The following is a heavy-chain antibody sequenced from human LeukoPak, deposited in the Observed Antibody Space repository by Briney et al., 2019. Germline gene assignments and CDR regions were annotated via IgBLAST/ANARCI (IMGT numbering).Heavy chain of an antibody. J-gene: IGHJ4*02. Sequence: GGSLRLSCAASGFTFSSYAMSWVRQAPGKGLEWVSAISGSGGSTYYADSVKGRFTISRDNAKNSLYLQMNSLGAEDTAVYYCARRGTSSSWAHFDYWGQGTLVTVSS. D-gene: IGHD6-13*01. CDR2: ISGSGGST. CDR1: GFTFSSYA. CDR3: ARRGTSSSWAHFDY. V-gene: IGHV3-23*01.